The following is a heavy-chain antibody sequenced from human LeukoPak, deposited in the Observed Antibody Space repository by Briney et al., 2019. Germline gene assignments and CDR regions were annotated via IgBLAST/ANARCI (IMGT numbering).Heavy chain of an antibody. CDR3: AKVLSGSQDY. V-gene: IGHV3-23*01. D-gene: IGHD1-26*01. CDR2: IGGGGEST. CDR1: GFTFSSYA. J-gene: IGHJ4*02. Sequence: GGSLRLSCAASGFTFSSYAMSWVRQAPAKGLESVSTIGGGGESTYYADSVKGRFTISRDNSKNTVYLQMNSLRAEDTAVYYCAKVLSGSQDYWGQGTLVTVFS.